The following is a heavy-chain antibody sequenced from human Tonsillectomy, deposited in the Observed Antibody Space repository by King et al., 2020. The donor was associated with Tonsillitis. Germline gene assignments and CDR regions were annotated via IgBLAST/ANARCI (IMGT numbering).Heavy chain of an antibody. V-gene: IGHV3-23*04. CDR1: GFTFGSYA. J-gene: IGHJ4*02. CDR2: ISGSGGST. CDR3: AKEDREYFDY. D-gene: IGHD5-24*01. Sequence: VQLVESGGGLLQPGGSLRLSCAASGFTFGSYAMNWVRQAPGKGLEWVSAISGSGGSTYYADSVKGRFTFSRDISKNTLYLQMNSLRAEDTAVYYCAKEDREYFDYWGQGTLVTVSS.